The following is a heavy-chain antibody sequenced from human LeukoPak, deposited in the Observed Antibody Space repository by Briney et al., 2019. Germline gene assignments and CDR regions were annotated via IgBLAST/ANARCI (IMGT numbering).Heavy chain of an antibody. CDR3: ARDLRGLVGATPFDY. CDR1: GYTFTSYD. Sequence: GASVKVSCKASGYTFTSYDISWVRQAPGQGLEWMGWISAYNGNTNYAQKLQGRVTTTTDTSTSTAYMELRSLRSDDTAVYYCARDLRGLVGATPFDYWGQGTLVTVSS. D-gene: IGHD1-26*01. V-gene: IGHV1-18*01. CDR2: ISAYNGNT. J-gene: IGHJ4*02.